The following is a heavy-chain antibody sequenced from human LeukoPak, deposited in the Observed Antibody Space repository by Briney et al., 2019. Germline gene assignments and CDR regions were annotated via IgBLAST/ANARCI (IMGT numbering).Heavy chain of an antibody. CDR2: IQDSGIT. V-gene: IGHV4-4*09. CDR3: AGRGHRYSRD. Sequence: SETLSLICNVSGDSVSSGYWSWIRQSPGKGLEWIGFIQDSGITDYNPSLKSRLLMSLDISKNQFSLNLRSVTAADTAVYYCAGRGHRYSRDWGQGILVTISP. CDR1: GDSVSSGY. D-gene: IGHD2-15*01. J-gene: IGHJ1*01.